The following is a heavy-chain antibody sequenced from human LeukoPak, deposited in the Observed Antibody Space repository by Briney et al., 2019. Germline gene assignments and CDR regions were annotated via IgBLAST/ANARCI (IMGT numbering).Heavy chain of an antibody. J-gene: IGHJ6*02. CDR2: ISAYNGNT. CDR1: GYTFTAYY. V-gene: IGHV1-18*04. D-gene: IGHD2-15*01. CDR3: ARRCSGGSCYGYYGMDV. Sequence: AASVKVSCKASGYTFTAYYIHWLRQAPGQGLEWMGWISAYNGNTNYAQKLQGRVTMTTDTSTSTAYMELRSLRSDDTAVYYCARRCSGGSCYGYYGMDVWGQGTTVTVSS.